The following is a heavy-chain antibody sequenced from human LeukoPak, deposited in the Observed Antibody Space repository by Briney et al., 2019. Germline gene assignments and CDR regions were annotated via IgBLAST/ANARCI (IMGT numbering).Heavy chain of an antibody. Sequence: GGSLRLSCAASGFTFSSYSMNWVRQAPGKGLEWVSYISSSSSTIYYADSVKGRFTISRDNAKNSLYLQMNSLRAEDTAVYYCAREGGSSSSHYWGQGTLVTVSS. CDR3: AREGGSSSSHY. J-gene: IGHJ4*02. CDR1: GFTFSSYS. CDR2: ISSSSSTI. V-gene: IGHV3-48*01. D-gene: IGHD6-6*01.